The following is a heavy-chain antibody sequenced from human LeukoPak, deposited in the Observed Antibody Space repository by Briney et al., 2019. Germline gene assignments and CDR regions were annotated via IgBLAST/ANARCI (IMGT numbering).Heavy chain of an antibody. CDR1: GGTFSTYA. CDR2: IIPILGTA. J-gene: IGHJ4*02. D-gene: IGHD3-22*01. V-gene: IGHV1-69*13. Sequence: SVTVSCKASGGTFSTYAISWVRQAPGQGLEWMGGIIPILGTAKYPQRFQGRVTITADEITSTAYMELSSLTSEDTAVYYCASNTKYYEGSGHYVFDFWGQGTLVSVSS. CDR3: ASNTKYYEGSGHYVFDF.